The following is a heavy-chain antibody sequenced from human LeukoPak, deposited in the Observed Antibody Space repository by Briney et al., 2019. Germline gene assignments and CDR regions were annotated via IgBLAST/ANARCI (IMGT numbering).Heavy chain of an antibody. V-gene: IGHV1-69*13. CDR1: GGTFSSYA. CDR3: ARGGSYPTTYFDY. J-gene: IGHJ4*02. Sequence: SVKVSCKASGGTFSSYAISWVRQAPGQGLEWMGGIIPIFGTANYAQKFQGRVTITADESTSTAYMELSSLRSEDTAVYYCARGGSYPTTYFDYWGQGTLVTVSS. CDR2: IIPIFGTA. D-gene: IGHD1-26*01.